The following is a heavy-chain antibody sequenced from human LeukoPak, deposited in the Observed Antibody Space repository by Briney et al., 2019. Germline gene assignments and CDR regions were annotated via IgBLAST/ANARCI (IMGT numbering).Heavy chain of an antibody. CDR3: ARRRAYGDYGVY. CDR1: GGSISSSGYS. CDR2: IHYSGST. Sequence: SETLSLTCTVSGGSISSSGYSWGWIRQPPGKGLEWIGSIHYSGSTYYNPSLKSRVTISVDTSKNQFSLKLSSVTAADTAVYYCARRRAYGDYGVYWGQGTLVTVSS. D-gene: IGHD4-17*01. V-gene: IGHV4-39*07. J-gene: IGHJ4*02.